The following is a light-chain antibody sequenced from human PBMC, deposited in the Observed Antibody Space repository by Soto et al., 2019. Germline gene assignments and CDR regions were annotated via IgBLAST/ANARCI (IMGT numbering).Light chain of an antibody. V-gene: IGKV1-33*01. CDR3: QHFDT. CDR1: QDINIY. J-gene: IGKJ2*01. CDR2: EAS. Sequence: DIQMTQSPSSLSASVGDRVTITCQASQDINIYLNWYQQKPGKAPKLLIYEASNLETGVPSRLSGSGSGTDFTFTITSLQPEDISTYYCQHFDTFGQGTKLEIK.